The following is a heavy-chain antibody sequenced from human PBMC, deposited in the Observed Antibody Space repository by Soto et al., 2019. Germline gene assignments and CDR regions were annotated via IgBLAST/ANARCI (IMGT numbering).Heavy chain of an antibody. CDR2: IGGNSGSI. CDR3: ARALTGTNSSFYY. V-gene: IGHV3-9*01. J-gene: IGHJ4*02. D-gene: IGHD6-13*01. Sequence: EVQLVESGGGLVKPGRSLRLSCAASGFTFDDYAMHWVRQAPGQGLEWVSGIGGNSGSIGYADYVKGRFTISRDNAKNSLYLQMNSLRDEDTAWYYGARALTGTNSSFYYWGQGTLVTVSS. CDR1: GFTFDDYA.